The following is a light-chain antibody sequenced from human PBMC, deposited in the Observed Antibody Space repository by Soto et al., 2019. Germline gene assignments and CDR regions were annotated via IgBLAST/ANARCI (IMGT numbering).Light chain of an antibody. V-gene: IGKV1-39*01. Sequence: DIQMTQSPSSQSASIGDRVSITCRASQSIGNFLNWHQQKPGKVPKLLIYAASNLHSGVPSRFSGSGSGTEFTLTISSLQLEDFAAYYCQQSYTSPAFTFGPGTRVNAK. CDR2: AAS. CDR3: QQSYTSPAFT. J-gene: IGKJ3*01. CDR1: QSIGNF.